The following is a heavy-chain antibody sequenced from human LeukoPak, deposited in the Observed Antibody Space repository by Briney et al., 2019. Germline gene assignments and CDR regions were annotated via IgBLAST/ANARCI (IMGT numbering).Heavy chain of an antibody. D-gene: IGHD3-22*01. J-gene: IGHJ6*02. Sequence: GASVKVSCKASGYTFTSYGISWVRQAPGQGLEWMGWISAYNGNTNYAQKLQGRVTMTTDTSTSTAYMELRSLRSDDTAVYYCARYEWAGYYDSSGYADGMDVWGQGTTVTVSS. CDR3: ARYEWAGYYDSSGYADGMDV. V-gene: IGHV1-18*01. CDR1: GYTFTSYG. CDR2: ISAYNGNT.